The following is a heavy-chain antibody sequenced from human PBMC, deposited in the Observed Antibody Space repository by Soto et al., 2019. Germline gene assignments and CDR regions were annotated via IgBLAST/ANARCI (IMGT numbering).Heavy chain of an antibody. J-gene: IGHJ4*02. Sequence: QVQLVQSGAEVKKPGASVKVSCQASGYTFTSHYIHWVRQAPGQGLEWMGVINPNGGNTRYAQRFQDRLTLTTDTPTNTVYLVLRSLSSDDTAVYYCGRDTSGLDYWGQGTLVTVSS. CDR1: GYTFTSHY. V-gene: IGHV1-46*01. CDR2: INPNGGNT. CDR3: GRDTSGLDY.